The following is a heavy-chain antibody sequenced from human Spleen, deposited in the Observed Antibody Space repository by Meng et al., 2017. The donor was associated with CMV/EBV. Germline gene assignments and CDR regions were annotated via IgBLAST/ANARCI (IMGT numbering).Heavy chain of an antibody. Sequence: ASVKVSCKASGYTFIKYGISWVRQAPGQGLEWMGWINPDSGGTNYAQKFQGRVTMTRDTSITTAYMELRSLRSDDTAIYYCARTYDILKDGLDVWGPGTTVTVSS. CDR3: ARTYDILKDGLDV. V-gene: IGHV1-2*02. CDR2: INPDSGGT. CDR1: GYTFIKYG. D-gene: IGHD3-9*01. J-gene: IGHJ6*02.